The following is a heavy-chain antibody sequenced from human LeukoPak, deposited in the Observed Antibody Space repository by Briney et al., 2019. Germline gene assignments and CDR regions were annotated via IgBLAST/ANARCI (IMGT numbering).Heavy chain of an antibody. Sequence: SETLCLTCTVSGGSISSYYWSWIRQPPGKGLEWIGYIYYSGSTNYNPSLKSRVTISVDTSKNQFSLKLSSVTAADTAVYYCARGTEAYDYVWGSTPFGYWGQGTLVTVSS. V-gene: IGHV4-59*08. CDR2: IYYSGST. CDR3: ARGTEAYDYVWGSTPFGY. CDR1: GGSISSYY. J-gene: IGHJ4*02. D-gene: IGHD3-16*01.